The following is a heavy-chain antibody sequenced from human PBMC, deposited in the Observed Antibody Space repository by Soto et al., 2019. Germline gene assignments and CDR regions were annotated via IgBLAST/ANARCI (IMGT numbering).Heavy chain of an antibody. D-gene: IGHD2-2*01. CDR1: GYRFSSYW. V-gene: IGHV5-51*01. J-gene: IGHJ3*01. CDR2: IYPGDSDT. CDR3: ARQDISSSYVALGGFDF. Sequence: GESLKISWEGSGYRFSSYWIGWVRQMPGRDLEWMGIIYPGDSDTRYSPSFQGQVTISADKSTDTAYLQAGSLKASDTAMYYCARQDISSSYVALGGFDFWGQGTLVTVSS.